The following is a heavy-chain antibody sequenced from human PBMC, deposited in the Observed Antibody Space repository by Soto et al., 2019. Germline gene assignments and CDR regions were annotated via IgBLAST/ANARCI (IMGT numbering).Heavy chain of an antibody. D-gene: IGHD6-13*01. Sequence: GGSLRLSCAASGSTVRSNYMNWVRQAPGKGLEWVSVIYSGGSTYYADSVKGRFTISRDNSKNTLYLQMNSLRAEDTAVYYCARDHNSLYWGQGTLVTVSS. CDR1: GSTVRSNY. CDR2: IYSGGST. J-gene: IGHJ4*02. CDR3: ARDHNSLY. V-gene: IGHV3-53*01.